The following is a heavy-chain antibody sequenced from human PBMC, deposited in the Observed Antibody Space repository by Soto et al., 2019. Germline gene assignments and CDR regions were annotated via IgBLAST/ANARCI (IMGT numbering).Heavy chain of an antibody. CDR2: IYSGGST. Sequence: EVQLVESGGGLVQPGGSLRLSCAASGFTVSSNYMSWVRQAPGKGLERVSVIYSGGSTYYADSVKGRFTISRDNSKNTLYLQMNSLRAEDTDVYYCAREMVRGMDVWGQGTTATVSS. CDR1: GFTVSSNY. V-gene: IGHV3-66*01. D-gene: IGHD2-8*01. CDR3: AREMVRGMDV. J-gene: IGHJ6*02.